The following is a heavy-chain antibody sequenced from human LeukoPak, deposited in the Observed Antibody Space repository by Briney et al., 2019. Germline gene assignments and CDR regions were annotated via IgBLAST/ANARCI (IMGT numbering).Heavy chain of an antibody. V-gene: IGHV3-66*01. CDR1: GFTVSSNY. CDR2: IYSGGST. Sequence: GGSLRLSCAASGFTVSSNYMSWVRQAPGKGLEWVSVIYSGGSTYYADSVKGRFTISRDNSKNTLYLQMNSLTAEDTAVYYCARDGANYYDSSGYSNDAFDIWGQGTMVTVSS. D-gene: IGHD3-22*01. J-gene: IGHJ3*02. CDR3: ARDGANYYDSSGYSNDAFDI.